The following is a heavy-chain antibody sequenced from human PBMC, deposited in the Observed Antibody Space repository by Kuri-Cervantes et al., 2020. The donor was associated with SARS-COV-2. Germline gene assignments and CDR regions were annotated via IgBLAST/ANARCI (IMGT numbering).Heavy chain of an antibody. Sequence: ASVKVSCKASGYTFTGYYMHWVRQAPGQGLEWMGWINPNSGGTNYAQKFQGRVTITADKSTSTAYMELSSLRSEDTAVYYCARAYLPIRFLEWLTYDYWGQGTLVTVSS. D-gene: IGHD3-3*01. CDR3: ARAYLPIRFLEWLTYDY. V-gene: IGHV1-2*02. CDR1: GYTFTGYY. J-gene: IGHJ4*02. CDR2: INPNSGGT.